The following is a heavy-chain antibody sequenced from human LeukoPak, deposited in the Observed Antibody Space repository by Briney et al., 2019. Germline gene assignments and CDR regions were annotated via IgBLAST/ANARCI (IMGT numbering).Heavy chain of an antibody. CDR3: AKAKGPADY. V-gene: IGHV3-43*01. CDR2: ISWDGDAT. CDR1: GFTFDDYI. Sequence: GGSLRLSCAASGFTFDDYIMHWVRQAPGKGLEWVSLISWDGDATYYADSVKGRFTISRDNSKNTLYLQMNSLRAEDTAVYYCAKAKGPADYWGQGTLVTVSS. J-gene: IGHJ4*02.